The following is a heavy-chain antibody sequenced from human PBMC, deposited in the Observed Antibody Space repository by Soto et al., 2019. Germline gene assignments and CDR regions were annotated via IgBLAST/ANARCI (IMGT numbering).Heavy chain of an antibody. J-gene: IGHJ6*02. CDR2: IYHSGST. CDR1: GGSISSSNC. V-gene: IGHV4-4*02. D-gene: IGHD2-2*01. CDR3: ASNPADCSSTSCTPYYYGMDV. Sequence: PXLTGAVSGGSISSSNCWSWVRQPPGKGLEWIGEIYHSGSTNYNPSLKSRVTISVDKSKNQFSLKLSSVNAADTAVYYCASNPADCSSTSCTPYYYGMDVWCQGTTVTVSS.